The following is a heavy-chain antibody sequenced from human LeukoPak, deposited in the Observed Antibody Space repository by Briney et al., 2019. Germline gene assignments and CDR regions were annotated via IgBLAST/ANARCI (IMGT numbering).Heavy chain of an antibody. Sequence: GGSLRLSCAASGFTFSSYGMHWVRQAPGKGLEWVAFIRYDGSNKYYADSVKGRFTISRDNSKNTLYLQMNSLRAEDTAVYYCAKDLRAFWVGGAFDIWGQGTMVTVSS. CDR1: GFTFSSYG. V-gene: IGHV3-30*02. CDR3: AKDLRAFWVGGAFDI. J-gene: IGHJ3*02. D-gene: IGHD3-10*01. CDR2: IRYDGSNK.